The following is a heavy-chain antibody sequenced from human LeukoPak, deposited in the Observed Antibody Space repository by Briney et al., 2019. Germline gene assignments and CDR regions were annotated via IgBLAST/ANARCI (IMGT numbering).Heavy chain of an antibody. CDR2: ISGSGNSA. Sequence: GGSLRLSCAASGFTFINYAMTWVRQAPGKGLEWVSAISGSGNSAYYPDSVKGRFSISRDNSKNTLYLQISSLRAEDTAVYYCAKCGNSGCHLIDYWGQGTLVTVSS. D-gene: IGHD5-12*01. CDR1: GFTFINYA. V-gene: IGHV3-23*01. CDR3: AKCGNSGCHLIDY. J-gene: IGHJ4*02.